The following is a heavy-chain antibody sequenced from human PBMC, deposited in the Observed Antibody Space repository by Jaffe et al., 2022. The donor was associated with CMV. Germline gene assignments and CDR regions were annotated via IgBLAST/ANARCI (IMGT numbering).Heavy chain of an antibody. CDR3: ARENRGSPPYGMDV. V-gene: IGHV4-39*02. CDR1: GGSISSSSYY. Sequence: QLQLQESGPGLVKPSETLSLTCTVSGGSISSSSYYWGWIRQPPGKGLEWIGSIYYSGSTYYNPSLKSRVTISVDTSKNQFSLKLSSVTAADTAVYYCARENRGSPPYGMDVWGQGTTVTVSS. D-gene: IGHD3-10*01. CDR2: IYYSGST. J-gene: IGHJ6*02.